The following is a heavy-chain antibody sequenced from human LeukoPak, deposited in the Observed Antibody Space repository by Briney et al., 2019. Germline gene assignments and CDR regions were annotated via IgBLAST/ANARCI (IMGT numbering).Heavy chain of an antibody. CDR1: GFTFSNAW. CDR2: IKSKTDGGGT. J-gene: IGHJ6*02. CDR3: TARPPDSSGWYGALVRAYYYYGMDV. V-gene: IGHV3-15*01. Sequence: GGSLRLSCAASGFTFSNAWMSWVRQAPGKGLEWVARIKSKTDGGGTDYAAPVKGRFTISRDDSKNTLYLQMNSLKTEDTAVYYCTARPPDSSGWYGALVRAYYYYGMDVWGQGTTVTVSS. D-gene: IGHD6-19*01.